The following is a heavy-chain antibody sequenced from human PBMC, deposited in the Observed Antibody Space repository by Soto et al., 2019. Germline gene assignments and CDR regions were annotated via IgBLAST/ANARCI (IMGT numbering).Heavy chain of an antibody. D-gene: IGHD3-10*01. CDR1: GYSFTSYW. V-gene: IGHV5-10-1*01. CDR2: IDPSDSYT. J-gene: IGHJ6*02. CDR3: ARRGGAVRGSYYSCGMDV. Sequence: GESLKISCKGSGYSFTSYWISWVRQMPGKGLEWMGRIDPSDSYTNYSPSFQGHVTISADKSISTAYLQWSSLKASDTAMYYCARRGGAVRGSYYSCGMDVWGQGTTGTGS.